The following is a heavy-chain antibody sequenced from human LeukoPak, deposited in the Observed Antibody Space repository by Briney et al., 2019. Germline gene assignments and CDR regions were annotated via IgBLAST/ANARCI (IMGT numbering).Heavy chain of an antibody. J-gene: IGHJ5*02. CDR1: GGTFSSYA. D-gene: IGHD3-10*01. V-gene: IGHV1-69*01. Sequence: SVKVSCKASGGTFSSYAISWVRQAPGQGLEWMGGIIPIFGTANYAQKFQGRVTITADESTSTAYMELSSLRSEDTAVYYCAGGVTMVRGVTSTGNWFDPWGQGTLVTVSS. CDR2: IIPIFGTA. CDR3: AGGVTMVRGVTSTGNWFDP.